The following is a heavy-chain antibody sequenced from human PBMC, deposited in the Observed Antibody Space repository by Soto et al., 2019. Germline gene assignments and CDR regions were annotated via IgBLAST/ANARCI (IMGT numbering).Heavy chain of an antibody. D-gene: IGHD3-22*01. CDR3: ARNYYDSSGFFDY. CDR1: GGSIGGGGYY. Sequence: SETLSLTCTVSGGSIGGGGYYWSWIRQHPGKGLEWIGYIYYSGSTYYNPSLKSRVTISVDTSKNQFSLKLSSVTAADTAVYYCARNYYDSSGFFDYWGQGTLVTVSS. V-gene: IGHV4-31*03. J-gene: IGHJ4*02. CDR2: IYYSGST.